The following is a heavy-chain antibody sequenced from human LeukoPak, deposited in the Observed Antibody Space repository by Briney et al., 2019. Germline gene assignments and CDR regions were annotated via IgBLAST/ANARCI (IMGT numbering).Heavy chain of an antibody. V-gene: IGHV4-59*01. D-gene: IGHD1-26*01. CDR3: ARVPEYSGSKPYFDY. Sequence: SSETLSLTCTVSGGSISSYYWSWIRQPPGKGLEWIGYIYYSGSTNYNPSLKSRVTISVDTSKNQFSLKLSSVTAADTAVYYCARVPEYSGSKPYFDYWGQGTLVTVSS. CDR2: IYYSGST. CDR1: GGSISSYY. J-gene: IGHJ4*02.